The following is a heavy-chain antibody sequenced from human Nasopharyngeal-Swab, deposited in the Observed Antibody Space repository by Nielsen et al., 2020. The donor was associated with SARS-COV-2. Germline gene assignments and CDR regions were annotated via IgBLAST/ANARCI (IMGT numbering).Heavy chain of an antibody. Sequence: LSLTCTVSGGSISSGGYYWSWIRQHPGKGLEWIGYIYYSGSTYYSPSLKSRVTISVDTSKNQFSLKLNSVTAADTAVHYCARERASWTVAGGYFDLWGRGTLVTVSS. CDR3: ARERASWTVAGGYFDL. J-gene: IGHJ2*01. D-gene: IGHD4-23*01. CDR2: IYYSGST. V-gene: IGHV4-31*03. CDR1: GGSISSGGYY.